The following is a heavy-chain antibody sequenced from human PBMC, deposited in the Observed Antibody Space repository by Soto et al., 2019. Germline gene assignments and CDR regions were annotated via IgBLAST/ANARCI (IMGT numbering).Heavy chain of an antibody. Sequence: SETLSLTCAVSGGSISSGGYSWSWIRQPPGKGLEWIGYIYHSGSTYYNPSLKSRVTRSVDRPRSQCSLKLRYVTSADTAVYYCPSVGHHSSGQGYFQ. J-gene: IGHJ1*01. CDR3: PSVGHHSSGQGYFQ. CDR2: IYHSGST. D-gene: IGHD3-22*01. V-gene: IGHV4-30-2*01. CDR1: GGSISSGGYS.